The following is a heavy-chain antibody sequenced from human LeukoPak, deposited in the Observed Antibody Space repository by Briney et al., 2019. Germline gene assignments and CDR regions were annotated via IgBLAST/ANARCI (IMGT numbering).Heavy chain of an antibody. J-gene: IGHJ4*02. CDR1: GYIFTTYW. CDR2: IYPGDSDT. V-gene: IGHV5-51*01. D-gene: IGHD2-15*01. Sequence: GESLKISCKGSGYIFTTYWIGWVRQMPGKGLEWMGIIYPGDSDTRYSPSFQGQVTISADKSIRSAYLQWSSLKASDTAMYCCARLSRDCSGGSCYSRQFDYWGQGTLVTVSS. CDR3: ARLSRDCSGGSCYSRQFDY.